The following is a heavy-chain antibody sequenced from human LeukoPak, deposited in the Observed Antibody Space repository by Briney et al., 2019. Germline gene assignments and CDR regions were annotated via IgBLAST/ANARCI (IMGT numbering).Heavy chain of an antibody. CDR2: INHSGST. CDR3: ARGNRLRFLEWLPYYFDY. Sequence: KSSETLSLTCAVYGGSFSGYYWSWIRQPPGKGLEWIGEINHSGSTNYNPSLKSRVTISVDTSKNQFSLKLSSVTAADTAVYYCARGNRLRFLEWLPYYFDYWGQGTLVTVSS. V-gene: IGHV4-34*01. J-gene: IGHJ4*02. D-gene: IGHD3-3*01. CDR1: GGSFSGYY.